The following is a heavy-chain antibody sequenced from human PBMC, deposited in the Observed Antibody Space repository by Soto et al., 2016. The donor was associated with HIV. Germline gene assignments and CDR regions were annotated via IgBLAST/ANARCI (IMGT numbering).Heavy chain of an antibody. CDR3: VRGRSLFGPRLDL. V-gene: IGHV1-2*02. Sequence: QVQLVQSGAEVKKPGASVKVSCKASGYPFSGYYIHWVRQAPGQGLEWLGWINPNLGNSIYGPRFQGRVTMTRDTSITTVYMEVSNLKSDDTANYYCVRGRSLFGPRLDLWGQGTLVIVSS. D-gene: IGHD2-21*01. CDR2: INPNLGNS. CDR1: GYPFSGYY. J-gene: IGHJ5*02.